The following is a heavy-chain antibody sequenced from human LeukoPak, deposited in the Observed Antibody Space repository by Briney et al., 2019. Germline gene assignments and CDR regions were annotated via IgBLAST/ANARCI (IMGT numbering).Heavy chain of an antibody. Sequence: ASVKVSCKASGYTFTSYYMHWVRQAPGQGLEWMGIINPSGGSTTYAQKFQGRVTMTRDTSISTACMELSRLRSDDTAVYYCARVPGGGRGWYVGYYFDYWGQGTLVTVSS. CDR2: INPSGGST. CDR1: GYTFTSYY. V-gene: IGHV1-46*01. J-gene: IGHJ4*02. D-gene: IGHD6-19*01. CDR3: ARVPGGGRGWYVGYYFDY.